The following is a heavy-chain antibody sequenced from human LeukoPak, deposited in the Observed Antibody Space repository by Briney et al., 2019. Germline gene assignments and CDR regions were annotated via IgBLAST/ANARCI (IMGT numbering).Heavy chain of an antibody. J-gene: IGHJ4*02. CDR1: GDSISPSSDY. D-gene: IGHD3-22*01. V-gene: IGHV4-39*01. CDR3: ARSYYYDYRHIDY. Sequence: SETLSLTCTVSGDSISPSSDYWGWIRQPPGKGLEWLGSIYYSGSTYYNPSLKSRVTISVDTSKNQFSLNLYSVTAADTAVCYCARSYYYDYRHIDYWGQGTLVTVSS. CDR2: IYYSGST.